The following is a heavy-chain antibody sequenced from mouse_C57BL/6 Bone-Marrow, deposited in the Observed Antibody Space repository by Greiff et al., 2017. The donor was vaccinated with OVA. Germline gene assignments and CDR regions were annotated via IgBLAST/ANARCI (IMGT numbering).Heavy chain of an antibody. V-gene: IGHV1-85*01. CDR2: IFPRYGST. CDR1: GYTFPSYD. Sequence: VQLQQSGPELVKPGASVKLSCKASGYTFPSYDINWVKQRPGPGLEWIGWIFPRYGSTHYNEKLKGKATLTVDTSSSSAYMELHSLTSEDSAVYFCARPIYDGYYYWYFDVWGTGTTVTVSS. D-gene: IGHD2-3*01. J-gene: IGHJ1*03. CDR3: ARPIYDGYYYWYFDV.